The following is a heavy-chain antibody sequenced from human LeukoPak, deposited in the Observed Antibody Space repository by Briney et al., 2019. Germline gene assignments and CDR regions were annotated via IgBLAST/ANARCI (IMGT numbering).Heavy chain of an antibody. CDR1: GFTFSSYA. D-gene: IGHD1-1*01. CDR2: ISGSGGGT. J-gene: IGHJ4*02. Sequence: HTGGSLRLSCAASGFTFSSYAMSWVRQAPGKGLEWVSAISGSGGGTFYADSVKGRFTISRDNSKNTLYLQMNSLRVEDTAVYYCGRNDLRNLVDYWGQGILVAVSS. CDR3: GRNDLRNLVDY. V-gene: IGHV3-23*01.